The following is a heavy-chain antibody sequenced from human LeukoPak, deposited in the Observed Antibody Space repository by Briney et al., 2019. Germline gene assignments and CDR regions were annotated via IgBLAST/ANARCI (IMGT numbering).Heavy chain of an antibody. CDR1: GFSLSTSGVG. CDR3: VHSQEQLVRY. CDR2: NFWDEDK. D-gene: IGHD6-13*01. Sequence: SGPTLSHPTPALTLTFTFSGFSLSTSGVGEGWIRKPPVKALDWLALNFWDEDKWYIPSLKSRLSITKDTSKNHVVLTMTNMDPVYTGTYYCVHSQEQLVRYWGQGTLVTVSS. J-gene: IGHJ4*02. V-gene: IGHV2-5*02.